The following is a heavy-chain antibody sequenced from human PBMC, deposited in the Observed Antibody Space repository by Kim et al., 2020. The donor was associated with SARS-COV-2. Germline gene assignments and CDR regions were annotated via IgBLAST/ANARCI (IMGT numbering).Heavy chain of an antibody. D-gene: IGHD1-26*01. CDR2: ITRRIDGETT. CDR1: GFTFSNSW. Sequence: GGSLRLSCAASGFTFSNSWMTWVRQVPGKGLEWVGLITRRIDGETTSYAAPVKGRFIISRDDSKNTLFLQINSLKTEDTAIYYCISGVGFSDLDYWGQGTLVTGSS. J-gene: IGHJ4*02. V-gene: IGHV3-15*01. CDR3: ISGVGFSDLDY.